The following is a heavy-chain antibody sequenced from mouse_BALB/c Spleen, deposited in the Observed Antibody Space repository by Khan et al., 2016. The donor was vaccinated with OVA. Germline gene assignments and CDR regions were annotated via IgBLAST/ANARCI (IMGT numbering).Heavy chain of an antibody. D-gene: IGHD1-1*01. CDR2: IYPVDGST. V-gene: IGHV1S56*01. J-gene: IGHJ2*01. Sequence: QVQLQQSGPELVRPGASMKMSCKASGYTLTSYYIHWVKQRPGQGLEWIGWIYPVDGSTKYNEMFKGKSTLTADRTSSTAYMLLSSLTSEDSAIYCCARGYYGYLDYWGQGTTLTVSS. CDR3: ARGYYGYLDY. CDR1: GYTLTSYY.